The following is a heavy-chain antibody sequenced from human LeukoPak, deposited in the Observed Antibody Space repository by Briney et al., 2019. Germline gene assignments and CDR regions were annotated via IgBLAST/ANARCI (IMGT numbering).Heavy chain of an antibody. D-gene: IGHD4/OR15-4a*01. CDR2: INLDGGDK. V-gene: IGHV3-7*01. Sequence: GGSLRLSCAASGLTLGNYWMSWVRQAPGKGLEWVANINLDGGDKSYVGSVKGRFTISRDNAKNSLYLQMNSLGAEDTAVYYCARDYDYSLDYWGQGTLATVSS. J-gene: IGHJ4*02. CDR1: GLTLGNYW. CDR3: ARDYDYSLDY.